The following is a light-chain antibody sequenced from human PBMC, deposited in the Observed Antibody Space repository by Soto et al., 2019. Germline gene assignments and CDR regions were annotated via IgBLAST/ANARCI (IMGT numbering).Light chain of an antibody. CDR1: QSIDSY. V-gene: IGKV1-39*01. Sequence: DIQMTQSPSSLSASVGDRVTITCRASQSIDSYLNWYQQKPGKAPKLLMYAASSLQSGVPSRFSGSGSGTDFTLTISSLQPEDCATYYCQQGYSTRWTFGQGTKVEIK. J-gene: IGKJ1*01. CDR3: QQGYSTRWT. CDR2: AAS.